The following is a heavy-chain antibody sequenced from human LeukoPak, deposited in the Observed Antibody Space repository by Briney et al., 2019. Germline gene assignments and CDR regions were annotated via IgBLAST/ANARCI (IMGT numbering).Heavy chain of an antibody. CDR2: IRYDGSNK. V-gene: IGHV3-30*02. CDR1: GFTFSSHG. Sequence: GGSLRLSCAASGFTFSSHGMHWVRQAPGKGLEWVAFIRYDGSNKYYADSVKGRLTISRDNSKNTLYLQMNSLRAEDTAVYYCARGSTYYYGSGSYYSNYYYMDVWGKGTTVTVSS. J-gene: IGHJ6*03. CDR3: ARGSTYYYGSGSYYSNYYYMDV. D-gene: IGHD3-10*01.